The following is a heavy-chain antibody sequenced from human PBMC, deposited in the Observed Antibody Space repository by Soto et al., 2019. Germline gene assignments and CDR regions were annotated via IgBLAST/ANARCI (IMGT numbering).Heavy chain of an antibody. Sequence: SVKVSCKASGGTFSSYAISWVRQAPGQGLEWMGGIIPIFGTANYAQKFQGRVTITADESTSTAYMELSSLRSEDTAVYYCASAPYSSGLIFWFDPWGQGTLVTVSS. D-gene: IGHD6-19*01. CDR2: IIPIFGTA. CDR1: GGTFSSYA. V-gene: IGHV1-69*13. J-gene: IGHJ5*02. CDR3: ASAPYSSGLIFWFDP.